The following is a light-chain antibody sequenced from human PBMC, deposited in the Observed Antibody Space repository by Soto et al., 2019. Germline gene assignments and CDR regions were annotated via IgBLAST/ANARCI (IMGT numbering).Light chain of an antibody. CDR2: DAS. CDR3: QQRSNWPPWT. CDR1: QRVSSY. Sequence: EIVLTQSPATLSLSPGERATLSCRASQRVSSYLAWSQHKPGQAPRLLIYDASNRATGIPAMFSGSGSGTVFTLTISSLEPEDFAVYYCQQRSNWPPWTFGQGTKVDIK. J-gene: IGKJ1*01. V-gene: IGKV3-11*01.